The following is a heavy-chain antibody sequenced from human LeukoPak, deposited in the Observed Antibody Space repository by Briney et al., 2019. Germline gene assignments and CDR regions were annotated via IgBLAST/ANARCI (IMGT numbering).Heavy chain of an antibody. J-gene: IGHJ3*02. D-gene: IGHD5-24*01. Sequence: GASVKVSCKASGYTFSSYGISWVRQAPGQGLEWMGWISGYNGNTNYAQSLQGRVTMTTDTSTSTAYMELRSLRSDDTAVYYCARDQGDGYNWGTFDIWGQGTMVTVSS. CDR3: ARDQGDGYNWGTFDI. CDR1: GYTFSSYG. CDR2: ISGYNGNT. V-gene: IGHV1-18*01.